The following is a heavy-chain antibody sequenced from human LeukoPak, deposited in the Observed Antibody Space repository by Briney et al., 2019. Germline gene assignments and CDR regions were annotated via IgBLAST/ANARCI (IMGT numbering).Heavy chain of an antibody. V-gene: IGHV3-23*01. J-gene: IGHJ6*03. CDR2: ISGSGGST. CDR1: GFTFSTYE. Sequence: GGSLRLSCAASGFTFSTYEMSWVRQAPGNGLEWVSAISGSGGSTYYADSVKDRFTISRDNSKNTLYLQMNSLRAEDTAVYYCATSGWQGYYYYMDVWGKGTTVTISS. CDR3: ATSGWQGYYYYMDV. D-gene: IGHD6-19*01.